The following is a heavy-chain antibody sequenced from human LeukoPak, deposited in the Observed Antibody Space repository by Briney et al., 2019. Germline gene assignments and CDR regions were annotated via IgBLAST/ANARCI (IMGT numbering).Heavy chain of an antibody. CDR1: GYTFTDYG. V-gene: IGHV1-18*01. Sequence: GASVKVSCKASGYTFTDYGVSWVRQAPGQGLGWMGWISGYNDNPNYVQRLQGRVTMTTDTSTRTAYMELRSLTSDDTAVYFCARDRPKDDAFDIWGQGTLVTVSS. CDR2: ISGYNDNP. J-gene: IGHJ3*02. CDR3: ARDRPKDDAFDI.